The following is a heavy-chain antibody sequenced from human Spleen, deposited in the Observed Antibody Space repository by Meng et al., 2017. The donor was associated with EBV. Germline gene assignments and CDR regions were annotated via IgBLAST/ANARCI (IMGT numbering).Heavy chain of an antibody. D-gene: IGHD2-15*01. J-gene: IGHJ4*02. Sequence: HLQVQESGSGLVKPSQTLSLTCAVSGGSISSVGYSWNWIRQPPGKGLEWIGYIYHSASTYYDPSLKSRVTISVDRSKNQFSLKLSSVTAADTAVYYCVGGDEGRGYFHSWGQGTLVTVSS. V-gene: IGHV4-30-2*01. CDR3: VGGDEGRGYFHS. CDR2: IYHSAST. CDR1: GGSISSVGYS.